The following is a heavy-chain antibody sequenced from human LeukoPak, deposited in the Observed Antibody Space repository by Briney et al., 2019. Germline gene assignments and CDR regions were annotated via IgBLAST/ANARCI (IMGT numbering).Heavy chain of an antibody. J-gene: IGHJ4*02. CDR3: AKDTIRAYCGGDCYSFFY. D-gene: IGHD2-21*02. Sequence: GGSLRLSCAASGFTFSSYWMNWVRQAPGKGLEWVSAISGSGGSTYYADSVKGRFTISRDNSKNTLYLQMNSLRAEDTAVYYCAKDTIRAYCGGDCYSFFYWGQGTLVTVSS. CDR2: ISGSGGST. V-gene: IGHV3-23*01. CDR1: GFTFSSYW.